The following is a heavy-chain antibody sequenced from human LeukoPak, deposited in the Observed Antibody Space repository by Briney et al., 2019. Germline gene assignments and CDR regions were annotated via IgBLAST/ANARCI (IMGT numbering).Heavy chain of an antibody. CDR3: ARILTAAFDI. Sequence: GGSLRLSCAASGFTFSSYSMNWVRQAPGKGREWVSSISSSSSYIYYADSVKGRFTISRDNAKNSLYLQMNSLRAEDTAVYYCARILTAAFDIWGQGTMVTVSS. CDR2: ISSSSSYI. V-gene: IGHV3-21*01. J-gene: IGHJ3*02. D-gene: IGHD3-9*01. CDR1: GFTFSSYS.